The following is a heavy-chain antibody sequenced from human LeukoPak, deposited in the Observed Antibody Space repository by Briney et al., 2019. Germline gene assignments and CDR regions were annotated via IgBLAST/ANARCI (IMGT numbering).Heavy chain of an antibody. D-gene: IGHD3-3*01. J-gene: IGHJ5*02. CDR3: ARHAYYVFVTGLFDP. CDR2: IYYSGNT. Sequence: SETLSLTCTVSGGSISSSNYYCGWIRQPPGKGLEWIGSIYYSGNTYYSSSLKSRVTISVDTSKNHFSLKLSSVTAADTAVYYCARHAYYVFVTGLFDPWGQGTLVTVSS. CDR1: GGSISSSNYY. V-gene: IGHV4-39*01.